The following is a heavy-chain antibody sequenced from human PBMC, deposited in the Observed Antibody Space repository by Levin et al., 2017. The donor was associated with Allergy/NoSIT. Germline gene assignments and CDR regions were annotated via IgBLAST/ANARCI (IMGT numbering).Heavy chain of an antibody. Sequence: GESLKISCAASGFTFSSYGMHWVRQAPGKGLEWVAVISYDGSNKYYADSVKGRFTISRDNSKNTLYLQMNSLRAEDTAVYYCAKTSLWFGESDAFDIWGQGTMVTVSS. J-gene: IGHJ3*02. V-gene: IGHV3-30*18. CDR3: AKTSLWFGESDAFDI. D-gene: IGHD3-10*01. CDR1: GFTFSSYG. CDR2: ISYDGSNK.